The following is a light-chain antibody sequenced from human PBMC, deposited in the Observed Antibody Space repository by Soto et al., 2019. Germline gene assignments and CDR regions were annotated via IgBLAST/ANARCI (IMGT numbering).Light chain of an antibody. V-gene: IGKV3-20*01. CDR2: GAS. CDR1: QSVSRSY. J-gene: IGKJ1*01. Sequence: ELVRPKSHTALSVSPGERSTLTCRDRQSVSRSYLAWYQQKPGQAPKLLIYGASSRATGIPDRFSGSGSGTDFTLTISSLEPEDFAAYYCQQYGSSPRTFGQGTKVDI. CDR3: QQYGSSPRT.